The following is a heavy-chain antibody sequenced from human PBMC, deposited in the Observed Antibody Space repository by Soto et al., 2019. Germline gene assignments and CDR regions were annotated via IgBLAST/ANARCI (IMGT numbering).Heavy chain of an antibody. J-gene: IGHJ4*02. CDR2: ISYAGSNR. V-gene: IGHV3-30-3*01. CDR1: GFTFSSYA. CDR3: AIDNAPVAGTSLPGY. D-gene: IGHD6-19*01. Sequence: QVQLVESGGGVVQPGRSLRLSCAASGFTFSSYAIHWVRQAPGKGLEWVAFISYAGSNRYYADSVKGRFTISRDNSKNTLYLQMNILRVEDTAVYFCAIDNAPVAGTSLPGYWGQGTLVTVSS.